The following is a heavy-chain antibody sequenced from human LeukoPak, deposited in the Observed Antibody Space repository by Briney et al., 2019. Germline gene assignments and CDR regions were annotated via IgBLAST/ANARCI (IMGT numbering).Heavy chain of an antibody. J-gene: IGHJ4*02. D-gene: IGHD1-26*01. CDR3: ASGFIVGATNFDY. Sequence: ASVKVSCKASGYAFTSYDINWVRQATGQGLEWMGWMNPNSGNTGYAQKFQGRVTMTRNTSISTAYMELSSLRSEDTAVYYCASGFIVGATNFDYWGQGTLVTVSS. V-gene: IGHV1-8*01. CDR2: MNPNSGNT. CDR1: GYAFTSYD.